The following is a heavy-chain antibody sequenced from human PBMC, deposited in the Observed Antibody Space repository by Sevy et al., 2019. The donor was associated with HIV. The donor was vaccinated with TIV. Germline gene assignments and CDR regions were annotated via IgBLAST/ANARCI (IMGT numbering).Heavy chain of an antibody. D-gene: IGHD1-26*01. CDR2: IFYNGHI. CDR1: GGSITSLD. Sequence: SETLSLTCTVSGGSITSLDLNWIRQPPGKGLEWISNIFYNGHINYNPSLKRRVTLSLDTSKNQFSLRLSSGTAADTAMYYCAGENAWGRGYSWGQGTLVTVSS. V-gene: IGHV4-59*08. CDR3: AGENAWGRGYS. J-gene: IGHJ4*02.